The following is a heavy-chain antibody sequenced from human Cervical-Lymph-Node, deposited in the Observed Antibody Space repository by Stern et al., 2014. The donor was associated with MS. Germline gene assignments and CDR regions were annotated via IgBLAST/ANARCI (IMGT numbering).Heavy chain of an antibody. CDR2: IYYYLGAT. CDR3: ATSPFDFLDS. J-gene: IGHJ4*02. CDR1: GGSLISPY. V-gene: IGHV4-59*11. Sequence: VQLVESGPGLVKPSETLSLTCSVSGGSLISPYLNWVRQPPGKGLEWIANIYYYLGATNYNPSLKSRVTISVDMSKKQVSLKLSSVTAADTAVYYCATSPFDFLDSWGQGILVTVSS.